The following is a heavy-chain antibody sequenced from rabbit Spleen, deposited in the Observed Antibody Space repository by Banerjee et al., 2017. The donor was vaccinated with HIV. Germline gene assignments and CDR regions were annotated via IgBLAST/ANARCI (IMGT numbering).Heavy chain of an antibody. V-gene: IGHV1S40*01. D-gene: IGHD1-1*01. J-gene: IGHJ6*01. CDR1: GVSFSFSNY. CDR3: ARDTSSSFSSYGMDL. Sequence: VESGGDLVKPGASLTLTCTASGVSFSFSNYMCWVRQAPGKGLEWIGCIEADGSGFTYFATWAKGRFTCSKTSSTTVTLQMTRLTAADTATYFCARDTSSSFSSYGMDLWGQGTLVTVS. CDR2: IEADGSGFT.